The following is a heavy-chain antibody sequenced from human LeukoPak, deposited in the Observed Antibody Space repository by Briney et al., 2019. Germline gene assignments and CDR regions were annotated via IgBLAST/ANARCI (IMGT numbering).Heavy chain of an antibody. Sequence: SETLSLTCTVSGGSVSSGSYYWSWIRQPPGKGLEWIVYIYYSGSTYYNPSLKSRVTISVDTSKNQFSLKLSSVTAADTAVYYCASVPRYCSGGSCYVFDYWGQGTLVTVSS. CDR3: ASVPRYCSGGSCYVFDY. J-gene: IGHJ4*02. CDR2: IYYSGST. CDR1: GGSVSSGSYY. V-gene: IGHV4-61*01. D-gene: IGHD2-15*01.